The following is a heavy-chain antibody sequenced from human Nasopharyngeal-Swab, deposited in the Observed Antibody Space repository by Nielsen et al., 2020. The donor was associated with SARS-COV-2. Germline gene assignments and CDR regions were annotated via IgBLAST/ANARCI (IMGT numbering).Heavy chain of an antibody. D-gene: IGHD5-18*01. V-gene: IGHV1-8*01. CDR2: MNPNSGNT. Sequence: ASVKVSCKASGYTFTSYDINWVRQATGQGLEWMGWMNPNSGNTGYAQKFQGRVTMTRNTSISTAYMELSSLRSEDTAVYYCARAADTAMVFGPNYYYYMDVWGKGTTVTVSS. CDR1: GYTFTSYD. J-gene: IGHJ6*03. CDR3: ARAADTAMVFGPNYYYYMDV.